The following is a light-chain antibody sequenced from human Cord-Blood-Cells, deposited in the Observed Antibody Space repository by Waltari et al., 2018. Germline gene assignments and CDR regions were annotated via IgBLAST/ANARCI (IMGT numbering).Light chain of an antibody. J-gene: IGLJ2*01. CDR1: NCVGKY. Sequence: SYEPTQPPSLSVSPGQTASITCSGDNCVGKYSCWYQQNPGQSPVLVIYQDSKRPPGIPERFSGSNSGNTATLTISGTQARGEADYYCQAWDSSTGVFGGVTKLTVL. CDR2: QDS. V-gene: IGLV3-1*01. CDR3: QAWDSSTGV.